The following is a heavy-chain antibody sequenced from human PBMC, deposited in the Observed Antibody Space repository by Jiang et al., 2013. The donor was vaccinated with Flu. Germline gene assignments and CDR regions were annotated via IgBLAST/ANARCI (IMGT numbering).Heavy chain of an antibody. D-gene: IGHD3-22*01. CDR3: ARDLTMIVAGASWFDP. Sequence: KFQGRVTITADESTSTAYMELSSLRSEDTAVYYCARDLTMIVAGASWFDPWGQGTLVTVSS. V-gene: IGHV1-69*01. J-gene: IGHJ5*02.